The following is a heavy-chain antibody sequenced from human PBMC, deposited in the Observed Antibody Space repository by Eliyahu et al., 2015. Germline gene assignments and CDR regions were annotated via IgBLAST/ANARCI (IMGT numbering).Heavy chain of an antibody. D-gene: IGHD6-13*01. J-gene: IGHJ6*02. V-gene: IGHV1-69*01. Sequence: LDWMGGIIPMFGRVDVAQKFQGRVTISADESMSTTYLEVSSLKSEDSAIYYCVKEEAATGNHQYYDLDVWGQGTTVTVSS. CDR2: IIPMFGRV. CDR3: VKEEAATGNHQYYDLDV.